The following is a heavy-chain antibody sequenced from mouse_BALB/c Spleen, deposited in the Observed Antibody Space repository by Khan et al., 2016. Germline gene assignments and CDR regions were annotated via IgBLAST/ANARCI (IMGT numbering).Heavy chain of an antibody. CDR2: IRLKSNNYAT. CDR3: TTGFAY. CDR1: GFTFSNYW. V-gene: IGHV6-6*02. Sequence: EVQLQESGGGLVQPGGSMKLSCVASGFTFSNYWMNWVRQSPEKGLEWVAEIRLKSNNYATHYAESVKGRFTISRDDSKSSVYLQMNNVRAEDTGIYYCTTGFAYWSQGTLVTVSA. J-gene: IGHJ3*01.